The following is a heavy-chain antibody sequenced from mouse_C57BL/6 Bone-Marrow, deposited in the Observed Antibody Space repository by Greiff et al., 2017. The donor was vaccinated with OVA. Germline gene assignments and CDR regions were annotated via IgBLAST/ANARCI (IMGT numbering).Heavy chain of an antibody. Sequence: EVQLQQSGPVLVKPGASVKMSCKASGYTFTDYYMNWVKQSHGKSLEWIGVINPYNGGTSYNQKFKGKATLTVDKSSSTAYMELNSLTSEDSAVYYCARQGIYYYGSSSAWFAYWGQGTLVTVSA. V-gene: IGHV1-19*01. CDR3: ARQGIYYYGSSSAWFAY. CDR1: GYTFTDYY. D-gene: IGHD1-1*01. J-gene: IGHJ3*01. CDR2: INPYNGGT.